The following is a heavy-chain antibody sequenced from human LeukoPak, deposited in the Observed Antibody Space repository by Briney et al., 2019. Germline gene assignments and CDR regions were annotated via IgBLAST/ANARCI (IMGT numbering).Heavy chain of an antibody. D-gene: IGHD2-2*01. CDR1: GFTFSNNA. Sequence: PGGSLRLSCAASGFTFSNNAMSWVRQAPGKGLEWVSAISGDSTWYADSVKGRFTISRDISKNTLYSQMNSLRAEDTAVYYCAKPVCTITSCQSYFDYWGQGTLLTVSS. CDR2: ISGDST. J-gene: IGHJ4*02. V-gene: IGHV3-23*01. CDR3: AKPVCTITSCQSYFDY.